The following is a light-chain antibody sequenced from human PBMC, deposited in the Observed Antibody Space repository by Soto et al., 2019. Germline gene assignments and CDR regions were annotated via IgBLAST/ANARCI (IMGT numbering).Light chain of an antibody. CDR3: QQYGSSPWIT. J-gene: IGKJ5*01. CDR1: QSVSSSY. Sequence: EIVLTQSPGTLSLSPGERATLSCRASQSVSSSYLAWYQQNPGQAPRLLIYGASSRATGIPDRFSCSGSGTDVTLTISRLELEDFAVYDCQQYGSSPWITFGQGTRLEIK. V-gene: IGKV3-20*01. CDR2: GAS.